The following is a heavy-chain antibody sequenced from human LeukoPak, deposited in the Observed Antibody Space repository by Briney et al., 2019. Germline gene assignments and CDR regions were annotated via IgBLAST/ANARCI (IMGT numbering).Heavy chain of an antibody. V-gene: IGHV4-30-2*01. CDR2: IYHSGST. D-gene: IGHD3-3*01. CDR3: ARVPRTFWSGYFDY. J-gene: IGHJ4*02. CDR1: GGSVSSDY. Sequence: SETLSLTCTVSGGSVSSDYWSWIRQPPGKGLEWIGYIYHSGSTYYNPSLKSRVTISVDRSKNQFSLKLSSVTAADTAVYYCARVPRTFWSGYFDYWGQGTLVTVSS.